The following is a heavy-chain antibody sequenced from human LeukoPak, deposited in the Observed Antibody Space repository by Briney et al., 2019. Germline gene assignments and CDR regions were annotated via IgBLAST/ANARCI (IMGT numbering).Heavy chain of an antibody. D-gene: IGHD2-15*01. Sequence: GESLKISCKGSGYSFTSYWISWVRQMPGKGLEWMGRIDPSDSYTNYSPSFQGHVTISADKSISTAYLQWSSLKASDTAMYYCARHSEGVVVVVVAFDIWGQGTMVTVSS. CDR1: GYSFTSYW. CDR2: IDPSDSYT. CDR3: ARHSEGVVVVVVAFDI. V-gene: IGHV5-10-1*01. J-gene: IGHJ3*02.